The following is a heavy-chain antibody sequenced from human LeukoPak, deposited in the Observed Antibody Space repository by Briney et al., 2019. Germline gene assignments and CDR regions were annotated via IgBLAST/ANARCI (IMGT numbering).Heavy chain of an antibody. Sequence: SETLSLTCTVSGGSISSYYWSWIRQPPGKGLEWIGYIYYSGSTNYNPSLKSRVTISVDTSKNQFSLKLSSVTAADTAVYYCARDKGGPRGSLDYWGQGTLVTVSP. CDR2: IYYSGST. D-gene: IGHD2-15*01. J-gene: IGHJ4*02. V-gene: IGHV4-59*01. CDR1: GGSISSYY. CDR3: ARDKGGPRGSLDY.